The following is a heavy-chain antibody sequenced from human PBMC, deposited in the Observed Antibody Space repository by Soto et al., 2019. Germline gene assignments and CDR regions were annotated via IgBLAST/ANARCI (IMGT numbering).Heavy chain of an antibody. CDR2: LSDSGDSI. Sequence: EVQLLESGGGLVQPGRSLRLSCTASGFTFSSHAMTWVRQAPGKGLEWVSGLSDSGDSIYYADSVKGRFTIYRDNSMNTLYLQMNPLRVEDTAVYYCAKVSSGWYAGFFDLWGQGTLVTVSS. CDR3: AKVSSGWYAGFFDL. CDR1: GFTFSSHA. V-gene: IGHV3-23*01. J-gene: IGHJ4*02. D-gene: IGHD6-13*01.